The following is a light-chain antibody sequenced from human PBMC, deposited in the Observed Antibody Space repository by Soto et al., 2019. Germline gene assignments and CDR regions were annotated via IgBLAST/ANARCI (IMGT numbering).Light chain of an antibody. V-gene: IGLV2-23*01. J-gene: IGLJ3*02. CDR3: CSYAAPRA. CDR1: SSDVGSYNL. CDR2: EGS. Sequence: QSALTQPASVSGSPGQSITISCTGTSSDVGSYNLVSWYQQHPGKAPKLMIYEGSKRPSGVSNRFSGSKSGNTASLTISGLQAEDEADYYCCSYAAPRAFGGGTKLTVL.